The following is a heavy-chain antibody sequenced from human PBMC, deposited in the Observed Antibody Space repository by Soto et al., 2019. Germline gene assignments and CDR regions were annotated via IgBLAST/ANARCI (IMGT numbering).Heavy chain of an antibody. V-gene: IGHV3-23*01. CDR1: GFTFSSYA. D-gene: IGHD6-19*01. CDR3: AKDLEYSSGRYDY. Sequence: GGSLRLSCAASGFTFSSYAMSWVRQAPGKGLEWVSAISGSVGSTYYADSVKGRFTISRDNSKNTLYLQMNSLRAEDTAVYYCAKDLEYSSGRYDYWGQGTLVTVSS. CDR2: ISGSVGST. J-gene: IGHJ4*02.